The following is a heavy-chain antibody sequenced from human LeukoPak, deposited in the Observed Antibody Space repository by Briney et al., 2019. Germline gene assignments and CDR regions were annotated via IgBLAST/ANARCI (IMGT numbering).Heavy chain of an antibody. CDR1: GYTFTSYD. Sequence: ASVKVSCKASGYTFTSYDINWVRQAPGQGLEWMGWINPNSGDTNYAQKFQGRVTMTRDTSISTAYMELSRLRSDDTAVYYCATHYDFWSGYYSHYYGMDVWGQGTTVTVSS. J-gene: IGHJ6*02. CDR2: INPNSGDT. D-gene: IGHD3-3*01. V-gene: IGHV1-2*02. CDR3: ATHYDFWSGYYSHYYGMDV.